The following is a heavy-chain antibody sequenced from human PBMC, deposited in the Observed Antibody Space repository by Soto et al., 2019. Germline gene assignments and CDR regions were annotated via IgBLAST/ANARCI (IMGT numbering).Heavy chain of an antibody. CDR1: GFTFSSYA. CDR3: ARDRRWLQFPPDWYFDL. J-gene: IGHJ2*01. Sequence: QVQLVESGGGVVQPGRSLRLSCAASGFTFSSYAMHWVRQAPGKGLEWVAVISYDGSNKYYADSVKGRFTISRDNSKNTLYLQMNSLRAEDTAVYYCARDRRWLQFPPDWYFDLWGRGTLVTVSS. V-gene: IGHV3-30-3*01. CDR2: ISYDGSNK. D-gene: IGHD5-12*01.